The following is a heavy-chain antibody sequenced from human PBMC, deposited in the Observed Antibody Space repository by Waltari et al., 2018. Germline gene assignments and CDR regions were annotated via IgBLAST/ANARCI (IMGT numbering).Heavy chain of an antibody. V-gene: IGHV1-18*01. Sequence: QVQLVQSRAEVRKPGASVKVSCRASGYTFSNYGIARVRQAPGQWLEWMGGSRGYDGDTKYARECEGRLTVTTDTSTNTAHMELRSLRSDDTAVYYCARLYDASAYYNTYLDPWGQGALVTVSS. CDR1: GYTFSNYG. CDR3: ARLYDASAYYNTYLDP. J-gene: IGHJ5*02. D-gene: IGHD3-22*01. CDR2: SRGYDGDT.